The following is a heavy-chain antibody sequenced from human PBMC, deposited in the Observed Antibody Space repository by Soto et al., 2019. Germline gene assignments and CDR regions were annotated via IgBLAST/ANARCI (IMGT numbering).Heavy chain of an antibody. D-gene: IGHD6-19*01. CDR2: IYSADNT. CDR3: AKDIAASGWYSLDY. CDR1: GLSVSSND. J-gene: IGHJ4*02. V-gene: IGHV3-53*05. Sequence: GGSLRLSCAASGLSVSSNDMSWVRQAPGKGLECVSIIYSADNTFYLDSVKGRFIISRDNSKNTVYLQMNSLRTEDTALYYCAKDIAASGWYSLDYWGQGTLVTVSS.